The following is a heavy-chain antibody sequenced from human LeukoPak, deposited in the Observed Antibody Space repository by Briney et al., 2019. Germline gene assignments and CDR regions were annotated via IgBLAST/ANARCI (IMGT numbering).Heavy chain of an antibody. V-gene: IGHV1-69*05. CDR3: ARGARDDFWSDDYYYYYMDV. Sequence: GASVKVSCKASGGTFSSYAISWVRQAPGQGLEWMGGIIPIFGTANYAQKFQGRVTITTDESTSTAYMELSSLRSEDTAVYYCARGARDDFWSDDYYYYYMDVWGKGTTVTVSS. J-gene: IGHJ6*03. CDR1: GGTFSSYA. CDR2: IIPIFGTA. D-gene: IGHD3-3*01.